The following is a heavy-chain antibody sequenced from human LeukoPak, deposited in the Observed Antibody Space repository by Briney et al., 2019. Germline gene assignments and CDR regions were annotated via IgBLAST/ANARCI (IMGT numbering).Heavy chain of an antibody. V-gene: IGHV4-31*03. CDR1: GGSISSGGYY. D-gene: IGHD3-10*01. CDR3: ARFYGSGSLFDY. J-gene: IGHJ4*02. Sequence: SQTPSLTCTVSGGSISSGGYYWSWIRQHPGKGLEWIGYIYYSGSTYYNPSLKSRVTISVDTSKNQFSLKLSSVTAADTAVYYCARFYGSGSLFDYWGQGTLVTVSS. CDR2: IYYSGST.